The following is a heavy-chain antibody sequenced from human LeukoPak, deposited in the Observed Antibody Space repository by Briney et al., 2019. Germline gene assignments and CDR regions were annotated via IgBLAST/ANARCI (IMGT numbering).Heavy chain of an antibody. Sequence: SETLSLTCTVSGVSISSYYWSWIRQPPGKGLEWIGYIYYSGSTNYNPSLKSRVTISVDTSKNQFSLKLSSVTAADTAVYYCARGAFSSSWYRGGLDYWGQGTLVTVSS. CDR2: IYYSGST. D-gene: IGHD6-13*01. CDR1: GVSISSYY. V-gene: IGHV4-59*01. CDR3: ARGAFSSSWYRGGLDY. J-gene: IGHJ4*02.